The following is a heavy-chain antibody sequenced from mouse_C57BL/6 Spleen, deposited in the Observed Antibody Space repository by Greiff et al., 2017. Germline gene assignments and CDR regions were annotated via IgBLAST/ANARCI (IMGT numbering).Heavy chain of an antibody. D-gene: IGHD1-1*01. CDR2: IYPGDGDT. J-gene: IGHJ4*01. CDR3: ARRYGSSYYAMDY. V-gene: IGHV1-82*01. CDR1: GYAFSSSW. Sequence: QVQLQQSGPELVKPGASVKISCKASGYAFSSSWMNWVKQRPGKGLEWIGRIYPGDGDTNYNGKFKGKATLTADKSSSTACMQLSSLTSEDSAVYFCARRYGSSYYAMDYWGQGTSVTVSS.